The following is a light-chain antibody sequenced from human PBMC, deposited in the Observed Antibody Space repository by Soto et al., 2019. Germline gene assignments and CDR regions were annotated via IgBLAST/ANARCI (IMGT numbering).Light chain of an antibody. CDR1: QSVSSSY. V-gene: IGKV3-20*01. CDR2: GAS. Sequence: EIVLTQSPGTLSLSPGERATLSCRASQSVSSSYLAWYQQKPGQAPRLLIYGASSRPTGIPDRFSGSGSGTDFTLTISRLEPEDFAVYYCQQYGSSSTFGQGTRLEIK. CDR3: QQYGSSST. J-gene: IGKJ5*01.